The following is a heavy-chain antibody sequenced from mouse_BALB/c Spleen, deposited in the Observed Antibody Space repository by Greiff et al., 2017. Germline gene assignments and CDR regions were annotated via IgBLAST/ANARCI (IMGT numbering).Heavy chain of an antibody. Sequence: EVPLVESGAELLKPGASVKLFRTASGFHIKNTYMHWVKTRPEQGLEWVGRNGPANGYTKYDPKFQGQATITADTSSNTAYLQLSSLTSEDTAVYYCARPVVADYYAMDYWGQGTSVTVSS. J-gene: IGHJ4*01. CDR3: ARPVVADYYAMDY. D-gene: IGHD1-1*01. CDR1: GFHIKNTY. CDR2: NGPANGYT. V-gene: IGHV14-3*02.